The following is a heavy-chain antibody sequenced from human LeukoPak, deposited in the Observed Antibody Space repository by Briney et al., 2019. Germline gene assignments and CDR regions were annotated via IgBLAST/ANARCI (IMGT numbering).Heavy chain of an antibody. Sequence: GGSLRLSCAASGFTFSSYEMNWVRQAPGKGLEWVSYISSSGSTIYYADSVKGRFTISRDNAKNSLYLQMNSLRAEDTAVYYCARAITVTSLRYWGQGTLVTVSS. J-gene: IGHJ4*02. V-gene: IGHV3-48*03. CDR2: ISSSGSTI. CDR1: GFTFSSYE. CDR3: ARAITVTSLRY. D-gene: IGHD4-17*01.